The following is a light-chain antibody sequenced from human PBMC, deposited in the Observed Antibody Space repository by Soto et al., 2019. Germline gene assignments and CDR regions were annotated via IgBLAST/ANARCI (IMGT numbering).Light chain of an antibody. V-gene: IGKV1-12*01. Sequence: DIHITHSPSSLSASVLDRFTITCLASQDMRSWLAWYQQKPGKAPKLLVSTASNLENGVPSRFNGSGSGTDFTLTISSLQPEDFATYYCQQANSFPPATFGQGTKVDIK. CDR2: TAS. J-gene: IGKJ1*01. CDR3: QQANSFPPAT. CDR1: QDMRSW.